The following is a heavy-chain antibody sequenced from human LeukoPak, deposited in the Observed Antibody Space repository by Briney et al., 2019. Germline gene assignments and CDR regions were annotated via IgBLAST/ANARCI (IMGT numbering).Heavy chain of an antibody. D-gene: IGHD2-15*01. CDR3: ARKTPRFGDYDY. J-gene: IGHJ4*02. V-gene: IGHV3-66*01. CDR2: IYSAGST. CDR1: GFTVSSSY. Sequence: PRGSLRLSCAASGFTVSSSYMSWVRQAPGKGLEWVSLIYSAGSTYYADSVKGRFTISRDNSKNTLYLQMNSLRAEDTAVYYCARKTPRFGDYDYWGQGTLATVSS.